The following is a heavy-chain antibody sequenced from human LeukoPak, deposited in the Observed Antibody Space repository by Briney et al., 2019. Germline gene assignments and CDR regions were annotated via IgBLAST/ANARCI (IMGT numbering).Heavy chain of an antibody. CDR1: GFTFSSYG. D-gene: IGHD2-2*01. CDR3: ARRGPGYCSSTSCYHSTMYYFDY. Sequence: GGSLRLSCAASGFTFSSYGMHWVRQAPGKGLEWVAVIWYDGSNKCYADSVKGRFTISRDNSKNTLYLQMNSLRAEDTAVYYCARRGPGYCSSTSCYHSTMYYFDYWGQGTLVTVSS. V-gene: IGHV3-33*01. J-gene: IGHJ4*02. CDR2: IWYDGSNK.